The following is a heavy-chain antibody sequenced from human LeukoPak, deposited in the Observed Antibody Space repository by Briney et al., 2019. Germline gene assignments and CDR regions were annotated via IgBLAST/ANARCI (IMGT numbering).Heavy chain of an antibody. D-gene: IGHD4-17*01. V-gene: IGHV5-51*01. J-gene: IGHJ4*02. CDR1: GYSFTSYW. Sequence: GESLKISCKGSGYSFTSYWIGWVRQMPGKGLEWMGIIYPGDSDTRYSPSFQGQVTISADKSISTAYLQWSSLKASDTAMDYCARQGVGAYTVTGIDYWGQGTLVTVSS. CDR3: ARQGVGAYTVTGIDY. CDR2: IYPGDSDT.